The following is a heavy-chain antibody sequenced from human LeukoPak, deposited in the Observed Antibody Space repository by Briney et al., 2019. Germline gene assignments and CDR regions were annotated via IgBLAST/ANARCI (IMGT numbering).Heavy chain of an antibody. CDR1: VGFISSYY. CDR2: IYYSGST. Sequence: SETLSLTCTVSVGFISSYYWSWIRQPPGKGLEWIGYIYYSGSTNYNPSLKSRVTISVDTSKNQFSLKLTSVTAADTAVYYCARTLPFDGYSDYWGQGTLVTVSS. V-gene: IGHV4-59*01. CDR3: ARTLPFDGYSDY. D-gene: IGHD5-24*01. J-gene: IGHJ4*02.